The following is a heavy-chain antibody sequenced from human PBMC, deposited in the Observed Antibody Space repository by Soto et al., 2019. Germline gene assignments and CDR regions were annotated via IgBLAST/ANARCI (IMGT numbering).Heavy chain of an antibody. Sequence: PSETLSLTCTVSGGSISSYYWGWIRQPPGKGLEWIGYIYYSGSTNYNPSLKSRVTISVDTSKNQFSLKLSSVTAADTAAYYCARAERSSCSSTSCYAVWGQGTLVTVSS. CDR1: GGSISSYY. J-gene: IGHJ4*02. CDR2: IYYSGST. D-gene: IGHD2-2*01. V-gene: IGHV4-59*08. CDR3: ARAERSSCSSTSCYAV.